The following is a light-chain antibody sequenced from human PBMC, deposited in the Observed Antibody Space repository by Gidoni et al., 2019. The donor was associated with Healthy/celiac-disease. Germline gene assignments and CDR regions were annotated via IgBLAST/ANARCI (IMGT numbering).Light chain of an antibody. CDR2: WAS. J-gene: IGKJ4*01. CDR1: QSVLYSSNNKNY. Sequence: DIVMTQSPDSLAVSPGERATINCKSSQSVLYSSNNKNYLAWYQQKPGQPPKLLIYWASTRESGVPDRFSGSGSGTDFNLTISSLQAEDVAVYYCQQYYSTPLTFGGGTKVEIK. V-gene: IGKV4-1*01. CDR3: QQYYSTPLT.